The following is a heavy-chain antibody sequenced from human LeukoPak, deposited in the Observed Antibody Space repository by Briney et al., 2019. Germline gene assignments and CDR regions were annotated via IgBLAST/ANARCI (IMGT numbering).Heavy chain of an antibody. CDR2: IYYSGNA. Sequence: SETLSLTCTVSGGSISSGAYYWSWIRQPPGKDLEWIGYIYYSGNAYYNPSLKSRVTIPVDTSKNQFSLKLSSVTAADTAVYYCARAALDYGDYRNWFDPWGQGTLVTVSS. CDR3: ARAALDYGDYRNWFDP. J-gene: IGHJ5*02. V-gene: IGHV4-30-4*08. CDR1: GGSISSGAYY. D-gene: IGHD4-17*01.